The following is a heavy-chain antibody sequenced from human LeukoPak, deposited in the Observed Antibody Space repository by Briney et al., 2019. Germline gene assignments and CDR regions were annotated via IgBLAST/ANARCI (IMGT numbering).Heavy chain of an antibody. Sequence: GGSLRLSCAASGFTFSLYGIHWVRQAPGMGLEWVALISYDGSDKYYSDSVNGRFTISRDNSKNTLYLQMNSLKTEDTAVYYCTTDVELLWDYWGQGTLVTVSS. CDR2: ISYDGSDK. D-gene: IGHD1-26*01. V-gene: IGHV3-30*04. CDR3: TTDVELLWDY. CDR1: GFTFSLYG. J-gene: IGHJ4*02.